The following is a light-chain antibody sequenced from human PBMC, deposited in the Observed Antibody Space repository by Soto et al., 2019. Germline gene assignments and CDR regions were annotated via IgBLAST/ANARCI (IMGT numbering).Light chain of an antibody. CDR3: HQYGSSLLT. CDR2: VAS. Sequence: EMVLTQSPGTLSLSPGERATLSCRASQSVSSNYLAWYQQKPGQAPGLLIYVASSRATDIPARFSGSGSGTDFTLTISRLEPEDFAVYYCHQYGSSLLTFGQGTKVEL. V-gene: IGKV3-20*01. J-gene: IGKJ1*01. CDR1: QSVSSNY.